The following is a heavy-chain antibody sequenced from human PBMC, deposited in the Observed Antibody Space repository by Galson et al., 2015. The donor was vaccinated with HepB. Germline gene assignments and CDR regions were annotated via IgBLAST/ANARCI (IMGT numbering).Heavy chain of an antibody. Sequence: SVKVSCKVSGYTLTELSMHWVRQAPGKGLEWMGGFDPEDGETIYAQKFQGRVTMTEDTSTDTAYMELSSLRSEDTAVYYCATMLNFAMREYPGYFQHWGQGTLVTVSS. V-gene: IGHV1-24*01. CDR1: GYTLTELS. CDR3: ATMLNFAMREYPGYFQH. CDR2: FDPEDGET. J-gene: IGHJ1*01. D-gene: IGHD2/OR15-2a*01.